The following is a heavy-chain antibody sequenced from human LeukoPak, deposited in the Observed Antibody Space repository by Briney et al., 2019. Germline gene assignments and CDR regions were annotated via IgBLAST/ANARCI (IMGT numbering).Heavy chain of an antibody. Sequence: TETLSLTCTVSGGSISSSSYYWGWIRQPPVKGLEWIGSIYYRGSRYYNPSLNSRVTLLVVTSTTQFSLKLSSMTAADTAVYYRASNYFGPRYYFDYWGQGTLVTVSS. CDR3: ASNYFGPRYYFDY. V-gene: IGHV4-39*07. CDR2: IYYRGSR. D-gene: IGHD3-9*01. CDR1: GGSISSSSYY. J-gene: IGHJ4*02.